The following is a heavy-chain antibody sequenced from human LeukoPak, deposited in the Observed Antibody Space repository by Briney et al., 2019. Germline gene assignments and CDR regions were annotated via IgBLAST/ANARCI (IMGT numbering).Heavy chain of an antibody. CDR2: IKQDGSEK. CDR3: ARSGSYSNFDC. J-gene: IGHJ4*02. CDR1: GFTFTSYG. D-gene: IGHD6-19*01. Sequence: QPGTSPRLSCAASGFTFTSYGMHWVRQAPGKGLEWVANIKQDGSEKHYVDSVKGRFTISRDNAKNSLYLQMNSLRAEDTAIYHCARSGSYSNFDCWGQGTLVTVSS. V-gene: IGHV3-7*04.